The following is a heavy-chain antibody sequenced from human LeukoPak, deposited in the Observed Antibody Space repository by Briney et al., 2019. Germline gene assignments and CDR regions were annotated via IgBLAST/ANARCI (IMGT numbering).Heavy chain of an antibody. CDR1: GFTFSSYG. D-gene: IGHD4-17*01. Sequence: GGSLRLSCAASGFTFSSYGMHWVRQAPGKGLEWVAFIRYDGSNKYYADSVKGRFTISRDNAKNTLYLQMNSLRAEDTAMYYCTRGDYGAYGYDAFDIWGQGTMVTVSS. V-gene: IGHV3-30*02. J-gene: IGHJ3*02. CDR2: IRYDGSNK. CDR3: TRGDYGAYGYDAFDI.